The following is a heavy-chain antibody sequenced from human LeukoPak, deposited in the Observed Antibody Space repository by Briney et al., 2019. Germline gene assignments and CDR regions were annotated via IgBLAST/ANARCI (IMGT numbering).Heavy chain of an antibody. J-gene: IGHJ4*02. D-gene: IGHD3-10*01. CDR3: ARDSDYYGSGSYYN. V-gene: IGHV4-38-2*02. Sequence: SETLSLTCTVSGYSISSGYYWGWIRQPPGKGLEWIGSIYHSGSTYYNPSLKSRVTISVDTSKNQFSLKLSSVTAADTAVYYCARDSDYYGSGSYYNWGQGTLVTVSS. CDR1: GYSISSGYY. CDR2: IYHSGST.